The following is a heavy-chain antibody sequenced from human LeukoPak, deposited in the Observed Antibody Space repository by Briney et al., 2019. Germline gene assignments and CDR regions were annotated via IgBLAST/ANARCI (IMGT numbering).Heavy chain of an antibody. J-gene: IGHJ4*02. V-gene: IGHV4-34*01. CDR2: INHSGSS. Sequence: SETLSLTCAVYGGSFSGYYWSWMRQPPGKGLEWIGEINHSGSSNYNPSLKSRVTISVDTSKNQFSLKLSSVTAADTAVYYCARGRYYFDYWGQGTLVTVSS. CDR3: ARGRYYFDY. CDR1: GGSFSGYY.